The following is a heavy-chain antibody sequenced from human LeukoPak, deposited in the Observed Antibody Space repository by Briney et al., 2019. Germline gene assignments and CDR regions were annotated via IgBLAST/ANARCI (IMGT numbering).Heavy chain of an antibody. CDR3: ARRRRFDSSFFSGYYFDY. J-gene: IGHJ4*02. D-gene: IGHD3-22*01. CDR2: IYYSGST. V-gene: IGHV4-59*01. CDR1: GGSISSYY. Sequence: PSETLSLTCTVSGGSISSYYWSWIRQPPGKGLEWIGYIYYSGSTNYNPSLKSRVTISVDTSKNQFSLKLSSVIAADTAVYYCARRRRFDSSFFSGYYFDYWGQGTLVTVSS.